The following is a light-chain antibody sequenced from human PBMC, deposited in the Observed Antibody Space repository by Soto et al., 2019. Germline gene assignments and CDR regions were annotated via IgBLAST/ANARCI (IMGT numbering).Light chain of an antibody. CDR2: NDD. CDR3: ATWDDSLSVFWV. Sequence: LTQPPSASGTPGQRVTISCSGSSSNIGVNYVYWYQQLPGTAPKLLIYNDDHRPSGVPDRFSGSKSGTSASLAISGLRSEDEADYYCATWDDSLSVFWVFGGGTKLTVL. CDR1: SSNIGVNY. J-gene: IGLJ3*02. V-gene: IGLV1-47*02.